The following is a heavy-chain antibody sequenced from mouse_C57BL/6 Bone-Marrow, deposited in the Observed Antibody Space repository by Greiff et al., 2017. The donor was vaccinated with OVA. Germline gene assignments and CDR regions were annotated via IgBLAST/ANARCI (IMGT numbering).Heavy chain of an antibody. CDR1: GFTFSSYA. D-gene: IGHD2-5*01. CDR2: ISSGGDYI. Sequence: EVQGVESGEGLVKPGGSLKLSCAASGFTFSSYAMSWVRQTPEKRLEWVAYISSGGDYIYYADTVKGRFTISRDNARNTLYLQMSSLKSEDTAMYYCTRDPDSNYLAYWGQGTLVTVSA. V-gene: IGHV5-9-1*02. CDR3: TRDPDSNYLAY. J-gene: IGHJ3*01.